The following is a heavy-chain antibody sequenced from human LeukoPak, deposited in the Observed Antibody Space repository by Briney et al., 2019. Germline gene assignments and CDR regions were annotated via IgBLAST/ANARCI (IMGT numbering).Heavy chain of an antibody. D-gene: IGHD3-9*01. CDR2: INPNSAGT. J-gene: IGHJ4*02. CDR3: ARLYYNILTGYPTFAS. Sequence: ASVKVSCKASGYTFTGYYMHWVRQAPGQGLEWMAWINPNSAGTNYAQKFQGRVTMTRDTSISTPYMELSRLRSDDTAVYYCARLYYNILTGYPTFASWAKGTLVTVS. CDR1: GYTFTGYY. V-gene: IGHV1-2*02.